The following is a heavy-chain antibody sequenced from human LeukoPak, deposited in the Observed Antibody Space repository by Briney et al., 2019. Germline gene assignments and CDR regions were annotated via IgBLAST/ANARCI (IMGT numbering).Heavy chain of an antibody. CDR3: AREIPFYDFWSGYKNWFDP. Sequence: GGSLRLSCAASGFTFSSYSMNWVRQAPGKGLEWVSSISSSSSYIYYADSVKGRFTISRDNAKNSLYLRMNSLRAEDTAVYYCAREIPFYDFWSGYKNWFDPWGQGTLVTVSS. J-gene: IGHJ5*02. V-gene: IGHV3-21*01. D-gene: IGHD3-3*01. CDR1: GFTFSSYS. CDR2: ISSSSSYI.